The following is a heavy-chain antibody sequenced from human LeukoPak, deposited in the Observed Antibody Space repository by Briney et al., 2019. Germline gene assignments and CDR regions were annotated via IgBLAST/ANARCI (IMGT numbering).Heavy chain of an antibody. CDR2: IYHSGST. CDR3: ARALAWGATSSPFYFDY. D-gene: IGHD1-26*01. V-gene: IGHV4-38-2*02. CDR1: GYSISSGYY. Sequence: PSETLSLTCTVSGYSISSGYYWGWIRQPPGKGLEWIGSIYHSGSTYYSPSLKSRVTISVDTSKNQFSLKLSSVTAADTAVYYCARALAWGATSSPFYFDYWGQGTLVTVSS. J-gene: IGHJ4*02.